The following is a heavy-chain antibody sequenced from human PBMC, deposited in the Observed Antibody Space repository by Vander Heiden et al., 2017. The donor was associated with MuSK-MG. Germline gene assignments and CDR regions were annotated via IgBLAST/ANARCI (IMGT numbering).Heavy chain of an antibody. J-gene: IGHJ4*02. CDR3: ASSLPPDHGSYQTDDY. D-gene: IGHD1-26*01. CDR2: INSDGSST. CDR1: GFTYSSYW. V-gene: IGHV3-74*01. Sequence: EVQLVESGGGLVQPGGSLRLSCAASGFTYSSYWMHWVRQAPGKGLVWVSRINSDGSSTSYADSVKGRFTISRDNAKNTLYLQMNSLRAEDTAVYYCASSLPPDHGSYQTDDYWGQGTLVTVSS.